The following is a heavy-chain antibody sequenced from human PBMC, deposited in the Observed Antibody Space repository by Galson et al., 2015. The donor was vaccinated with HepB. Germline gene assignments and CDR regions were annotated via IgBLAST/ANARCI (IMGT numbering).Heavy chain of an antibody. J-gene: IGHJ6*02. CDR3: ARGLWLQVRGLMYYYYYGMDV. CDR1: GGSFSGYY. CDR2: IDHSGST. D-gene: IGHD3-10*01. Sequence: SETLSLTCAVYGGSFSGYYWSWIRQPPGKGLEWIGEIDHSGSTNYNPSLKSRVTISVDTSKNQFSLKLNSVTAADTAVYYCARGLWLQVRGLMYYYYYGMDVWGQGTTVTVSS. V-gene: IGHV4-34*01.